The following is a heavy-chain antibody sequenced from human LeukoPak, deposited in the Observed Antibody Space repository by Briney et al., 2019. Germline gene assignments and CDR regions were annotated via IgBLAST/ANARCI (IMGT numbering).Heavy chain of an antibody. CDR2: IYYSGST. Sequence: PSETLSLTCTVSGGSISSYYWSWIRQPPGKGLEWIGYIYYSGSTNYNPSPKSRVTISVDTSKNQFSLKLSSVTAADTAVYYCASVNFDYWGQGTLVTVSS. CDR3: ASVNFDY. V-gene: IGHV4-59*01. CDR1: GGSISSYY. J-gene: IGHJ4*02.